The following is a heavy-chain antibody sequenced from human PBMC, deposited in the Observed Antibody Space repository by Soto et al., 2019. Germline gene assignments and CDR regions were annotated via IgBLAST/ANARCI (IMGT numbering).Heavy chain of an antibody. V-gene: IGHV1-18*01. D-gene: IGHD3-10*01. CDR3: TREGSAPYYYYGTDA. CDR1: GYTFTTYG. Sequence: ASVKVSCKASGYTFTTYGISWVRQAPGQGLEWLGWINTHNGNTNYAQNLQGRVIMTADTSTSTAYMELRSLRSDDTAIYYCTREGSAPYYYYGTDAWGQGTTVTVSS. CDR2: INTHNGNT. J-gene: IGHJ6*02.